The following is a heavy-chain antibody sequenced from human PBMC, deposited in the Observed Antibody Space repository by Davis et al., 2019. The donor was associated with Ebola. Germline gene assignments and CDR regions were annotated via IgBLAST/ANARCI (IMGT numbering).Heavy chain of an antibody. V-gene: IGHV4-34*01. Sequence: SETLSLTCAVYGGSFSGYYWSWIRQPPGKGLEWIGEINHSGSTNYNPSLKSRVTISVDTSKNQFSLKLSSVTAEDTAVYYCTRHGVGSPPLDYWGQGILVTVSS. CDR2: INHSGST. CDR1: GGSFSGYY. D-gene: IGHD1-26*01. CDR3: TRHGVGSPPLDY. J-gene: IGHJ4*02.